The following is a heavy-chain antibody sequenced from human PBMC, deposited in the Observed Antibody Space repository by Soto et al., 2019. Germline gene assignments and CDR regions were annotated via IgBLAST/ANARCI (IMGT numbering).Heavy chain of an antibody. CDR2: ISGSGGST. V-gene: IGHV3-23*01. D-gene: IGHD2-15*01. CDR1: GFTFSSYA. Sequence: GGSLRLSCAASGFTFSSYAMSWVRQAPGKGLEWVSAISGSGGSTYYADSVKGRFTISRDNSKNTLYLQMNSLRAEDTAVYYCATQGYCSGGSCYHPLYSYMDVWGKGTTVTVSS. J-gene: IGHJ6*03. CDR3: ATQGYCSGGSCYHPLYSYMDV.